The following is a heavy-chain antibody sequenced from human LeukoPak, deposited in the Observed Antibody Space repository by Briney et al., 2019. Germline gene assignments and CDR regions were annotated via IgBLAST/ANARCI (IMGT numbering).Heavy chain of an antibody. D-gene: IGHD3-3*01. CDR2: ISGGGGST. V-gene: IGHV3-23*01. Sequence: GGSLRLSCTASGFTFSTYAMNWVRQAPGKGLEWVSTISGGGGSTFYADSVKGRFTISRDNSENTLYMQLNSLRLEDTAVYYCARSYYDFWSGYYDGFDIWGQGTLVTVSS. J-gene: IGHJ4*02. CDR3: ARSYYDFWSGYYDGFDI. CDR1: GFTFSTYA.